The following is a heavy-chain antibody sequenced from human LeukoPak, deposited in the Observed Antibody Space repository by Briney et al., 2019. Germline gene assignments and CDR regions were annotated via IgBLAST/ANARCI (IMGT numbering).Heavy chain of an antibody. Sequence: ASVKVSCKASGYTFTGYYMHWVRQAPGQGLEWMGWINPNSGGTNYAQKLQGRVTMTRDTSISTAYMELSRLRSDDTAVYYCARDRGWTQGYFDYWGQGTLVTVSS. CDR2: INPNSGGT. CDR1: GYTFTGYY. V-gene: IGHV1-2*02. CDR3: ARDRGWTQGYFDY. D-gene: IGHD6-19*01. J-gene: IGHJ4*02.